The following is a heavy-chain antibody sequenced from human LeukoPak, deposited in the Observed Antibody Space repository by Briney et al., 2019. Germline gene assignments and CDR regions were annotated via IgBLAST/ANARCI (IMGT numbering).Heavy chain of an antibody. J-gene: IGHJ4*02. CDR2: INAGNGNT. CDR1: GYTFTSYA. V-gene: IGHV1-3*01. CDR3: ARGRLVYGSGSYHFDY. D-gene: IGHD3-10*01. Sequence: ASVKVSCKASGYTFTSYAMHWVRQAPGQRLEWMGWINAGNGNTKYSQKFQGRVTITRDTSASTAYMELSSLRSEDTAVYYCARGRLVYGSGSYHFDYWGQGTLVTVSS.